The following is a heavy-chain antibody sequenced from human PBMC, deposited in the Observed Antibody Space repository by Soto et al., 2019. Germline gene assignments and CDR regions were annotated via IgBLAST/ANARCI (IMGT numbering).Heavy chain of an antibody. CDR1: GYTFISYA. V-gene: IGHV1-3*01. D-gene: IGHD6-19*01. J-gene: IGHJ4*02. CDR2: INAGNGNT. CDR3: ARDWQWLVFDFDY. Sequence: GPSVKVSCKASGYTFISYAMHWVRQAPGQRLEWMGWINAGNGNTKYSQKFQGRVTITRDTSASTAYMELSSLRSEDTAVYYCARDWQWLVFDFDYWGQGTLVTVSS.